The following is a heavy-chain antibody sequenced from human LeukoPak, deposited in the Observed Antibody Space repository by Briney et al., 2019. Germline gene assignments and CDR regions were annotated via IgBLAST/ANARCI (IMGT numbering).Heavy chain of an antibody. CDR1: GYTFTSYA. CDR2: INAGNGDT. V-gene: IGHV1-3*01. Sequence: GASVKVSCKASGYTFTSYAMHWVRQAPGQRLEWMGWINAGNGDTKYSQKFQGRVTMTEDTSTDTAYMELSSLRSEDTAVYYCATGAVEENDNPRFLEWSYSPFDYWGQGTLVTVSS. D-gene: IGHD3-3*01. J-gene: IGHJ4*02. CDR3: ATGAVEENDNPRFLEWSYSPFDY.